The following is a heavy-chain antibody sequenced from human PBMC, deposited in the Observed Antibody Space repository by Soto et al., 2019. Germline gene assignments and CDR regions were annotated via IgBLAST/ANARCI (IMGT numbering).Heavy chain of an antibody. J-gene: IGHJ4*02. CDR1: GGSFSGYY. V-gene: IGHV4-34*01. Sequence: SETLSLTCAVYGGSFSGYYWSWIRQPPGKGLEWIGEINHSGSTNYNPSLKSRVTISVDTSKNQFSLKLSSVTAADTAVYYCARGGLLRLYLKAHYFDYSCQAPLVTVS. CDR2: INHSGST. CDR3: ARGGLLRLYLKAHYFDY. D-gene: IGHD3-22*01.